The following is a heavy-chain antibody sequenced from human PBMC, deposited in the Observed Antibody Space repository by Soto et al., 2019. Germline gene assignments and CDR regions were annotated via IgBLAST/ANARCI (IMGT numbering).Heavy chain of an antibody. J-gene: IGHJ6*02. V-gene: IGHV1-69*12. Sequence: QVQLVQSGAEVKKPGSSVKVSCKASGGTFSSYAISWVRQAPGQGLEWMGGIIPIFGTANYAQKLQGRVTITADESTSTAYMELSSLRSEDTAVYYCARDDYDILTGLLSGMDVWGQGTTVTVSS. CDR2: IIPIFGTA. CDR1: GGTFSSYA. D-gene: IGHD3-9*01. CDR3: ARDDYDILTGLLSGMDV.